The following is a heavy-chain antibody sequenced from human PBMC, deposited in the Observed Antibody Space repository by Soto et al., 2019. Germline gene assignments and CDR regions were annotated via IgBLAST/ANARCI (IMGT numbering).Heavy chain of an antibody. CDR3: AKATPITMVRGVNPALNY. D-gene: IGHD3-10*01. CDR1: GFTFSSYA. CDR2: ISGSGGST. J-gene: IGHJ4*02. V-gene: IGHV3-23*01. Sequence: GGSLRLSCAASGFTFSSYAMSWVRQAPGKGLEWVSAISGSGGSTYYADSVKGRFTISRDNSKNTLYLQMNSLRAEDTAVYYCAKATPITMVRGVNPALNYWGQGTLVTVSS.